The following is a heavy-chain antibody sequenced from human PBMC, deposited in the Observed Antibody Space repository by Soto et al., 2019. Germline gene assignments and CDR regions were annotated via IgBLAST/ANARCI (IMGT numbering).Heavy chain of an antibody. V-gene: IGHV1-18*01. Sequence: ASVKVSCKASGYIFTRFGFSWVRRAAGQRLEWMGWVNGYNENNNYAQRFQGRLTLTTDKSTSTAYMELRSLRSDDTALYYCARDVHGDYADVWGQGTLVTVSS. CDR1: GYIFTRFG. CDR3: ARDVHGDYADV. D-gene: IGHD4-17*01. CDR2: VNGYNENN. J-gene: IGHJ4*02.